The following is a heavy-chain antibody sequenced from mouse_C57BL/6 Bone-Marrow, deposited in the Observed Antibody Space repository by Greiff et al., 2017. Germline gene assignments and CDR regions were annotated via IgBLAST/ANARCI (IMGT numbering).Heavy chain of an antibody. CDR3: AKEGTGWYFDV. Sequence: VMLVESGPGLVAPSPSLSITCTVSGFSLTSYGVSWVRQPPGKGLEWLGVIWGDGGTYYHSAPISILRISKDYSKSQVFTKLNSLKTDDTAAYYCAKEGTGWYFDVWGTGTTVTVSS. V-gene: IGHV2-3*01. D-gene: IGHD4-1*01. J-gene: IGHJ1*03. CDR2: IWGDGGT. CDR1: GFSLTSYG.